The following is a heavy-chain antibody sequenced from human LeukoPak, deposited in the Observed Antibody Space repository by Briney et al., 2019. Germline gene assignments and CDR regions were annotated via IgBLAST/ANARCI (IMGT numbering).Heavy chain of an antibody. CDR3: ARDLSGVTGYTYGRGIDY. CDR2: IKKDGSEK. D-gene: IGHD5-18*01. CDR1: GFTFSSYW. V-gene: IGHV3-7*01. Sequence: GGSLRLSCTASGFTFSSYWMSWVRQAPGKGLEWVANIKKDGSEKYYVDSVKGRFTISRDNAKTSLYLQMNSLRAEDTAVYYCARDLSGVTGYTYGRGIDYWGQGTLVTVSS. J-gene: IGHJ4*02.